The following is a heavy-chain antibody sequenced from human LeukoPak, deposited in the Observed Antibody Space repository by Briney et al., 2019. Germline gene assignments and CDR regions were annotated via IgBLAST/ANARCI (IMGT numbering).Heavy chain of an antibody. V-gene: IGHV4-30-4*01. CDR3: ARDLLNEGNHLDY. CDR1: GGSISSGDYY. Sequence: SQTLSLTCTVSGGSISSGDYYWSWIRQPPGKGLEWIGYSYYSGSTYYNPSLKSRVTISVDTSKNQFSLKLSSVTAADTAVYYCARDLLNEGNHLDYWGQGTLVTVSS. D-gene: IGHD4-23*01. J-gene: IGHJ4*02. CDR2: SYYSGST.